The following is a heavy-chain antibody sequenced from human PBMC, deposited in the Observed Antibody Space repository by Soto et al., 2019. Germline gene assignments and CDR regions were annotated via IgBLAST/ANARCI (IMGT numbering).Heavy chain of an antibody. CDR1: GGSITNYY. Sequence: QVQLQESGPGLVKPSETLSLTCTVSGGSITNYYWSWIRQPPGKGLEWIGYIYSSGSTNYNPSLKMRVTISADTSKNQVSLKLTSVTAADTAVYYCARDHPHSYGIYYFDYWGQGTLVTVSS. J-gene: IGHJ4*02. D-gene: IGHD5-18*01. CDR2: IYSSGST. V-gene: IGHV4-59*01. CDR3: ARDHPHSYGIYYFDY.